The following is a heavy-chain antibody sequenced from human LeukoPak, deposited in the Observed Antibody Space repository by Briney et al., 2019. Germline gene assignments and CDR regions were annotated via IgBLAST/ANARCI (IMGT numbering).Heavy chain of an antibody. Sequence: GSLRLSCAASGFTFSSYSMNWIRQPPGKGLEWIGEINHSGSTNYNPSLKSRVTISVDTSKNQFSLKLSSVTAADTAVYYCARGVAVAGSVYNWFDPWGQGTLVTVSS. CDR1: GFTFSSYS. J-gene: IGHJ5*02. CDR3: ARGVAVAGSVYNWFDP. V-gene: IGHV4-34*01. D-gene: IGHD6-19*01. CDR2: INHSGST.